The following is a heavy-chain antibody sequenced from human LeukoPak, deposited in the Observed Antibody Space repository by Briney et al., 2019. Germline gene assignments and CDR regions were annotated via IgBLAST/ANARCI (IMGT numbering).Heavy chain of an antibody. Sequence: SVKVSCKASGGTFSSYAISWVRQAPGQGLEWMGGIIPIFGTANYAQKFQGRVTITADESTSTAYMELSSLRSGDTAVYYCARVYCSGGSCSFDYWGQGTLVTVSS. CDR1: GGTFSSYA. CDR2: IIPIFGTA. D-gene: IGHD2-15*01. J-gene: IGHJ4*02. V-gene: IGHV1-69*01. CDR3: ARVYCSGGSCSFDY.